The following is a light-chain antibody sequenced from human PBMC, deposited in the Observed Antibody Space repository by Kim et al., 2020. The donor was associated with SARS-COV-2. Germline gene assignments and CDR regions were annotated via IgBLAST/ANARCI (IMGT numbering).Light chain of an antibody. Sequence: EIVLTQSPATLSLSPGERATLSCRASQSVSSYLAWYQQKPGQAPRLLIYDASNRATGIPARFSGSGSGTDFTLTISSLEPEDFAVYYCQQRGNWPITFGQGTRLGIK. CDR3: QQRGNWPIT. CDR2: DAS. V-gene: IGKV3-11*01. CDR1: QSVSSY. J-gene: IGKJ5*01.